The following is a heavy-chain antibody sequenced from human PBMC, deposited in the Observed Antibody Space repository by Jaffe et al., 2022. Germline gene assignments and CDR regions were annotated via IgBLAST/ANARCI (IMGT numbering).Heavy chain of an antibody. CDR1: GGSIRNYY. J-gene: IGHJ4*02. Sequence: QVQLQESGPGLVKPSETLSLTCTVSGGSIRNYYWSWIRQPPGKGLQWISYIYYNGNTNYNPSLKSRVTISVDTSKNQFSLKLSSVTAADTAVYYCARGKEGIAVALDFWGQGTLVTVSS. CDR2: IYYNGNT. CDR3: ARGKEGIAVALDF. V-gene: IGHV4-59*01. D-gene: IGHD6-19*01.